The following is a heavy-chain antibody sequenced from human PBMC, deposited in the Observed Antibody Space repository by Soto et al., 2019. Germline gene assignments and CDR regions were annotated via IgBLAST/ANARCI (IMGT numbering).Heavy chain of an antibody. CDR1: GYSFTL. V-gene: IGHV1-3*01. CDR2: INLANDNT. J-gene: IGHJ4*02. D-gene: IGHD1-7*01. Sequence: EASVKVSCKPSGYSFTLHWVRQAPGQGLEWMGWINLANDNTKYSQKFQGRVTITRDTSASTACMELSSLRSEDTAVYYCARDIPPNYGDYWGQGTLVTVSS. CDR3: ARDIPPNYGDY.